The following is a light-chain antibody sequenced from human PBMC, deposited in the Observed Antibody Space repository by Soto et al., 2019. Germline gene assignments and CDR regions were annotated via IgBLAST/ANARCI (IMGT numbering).Light chain of an antibody. CDR3: QQYHTWPIT. Sequence: DIVLTQSPGTLSLSPGQIATRSCRASQGVSRMLAWYQHKPGQAPRHLIPGASTGATGIPARFSRSGSGTEFTLTISSLQSEDCAIYYCQQYHTWPITFGGGTKVDIK. J-gene: IGKJ4*01. CDR1: QGVSRM. V-gene: IGKV3-15*01. CDR2: GAS.